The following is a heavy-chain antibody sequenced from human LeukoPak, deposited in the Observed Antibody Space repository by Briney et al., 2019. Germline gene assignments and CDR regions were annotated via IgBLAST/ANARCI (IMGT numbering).Heavy chain of an antibody. CDR1: GGSFSGYY. D-gene: IGHD6-19*01. CDR3: ARGESYSSGYNWFDP. V-gene: IGHV4-34*01. Sequence: SETLSLTCAVYGGSFSGYYWSWIRQPPGKGLEWIGEINHSGSTNYNPSLKSRVTISVDRSKNQFSLKLSSVTAADTAVYYCARGESYSSGYNWFDPWGQGTLVTVSS. CDR2: INHSGST. J-gene: IGHJ5*02.